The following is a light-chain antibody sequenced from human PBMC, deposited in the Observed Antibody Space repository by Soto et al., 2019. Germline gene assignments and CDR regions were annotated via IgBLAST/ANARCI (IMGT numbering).Light chain of an antibody. Sequence: DIHMTQSPSSLSASVGDTVTITCRASQSISTWLACYQHKPGEAPRLLIFDASNLESGVPSRFSGSGSGTEFTLTISSLQPDDFAAYYCLQYNGYSGTFGQGTKVDI. CDR2: DAS. CDR3: LQYNGYSGT. CDR1: QSISTW. J-gene: IGKJ1*01. V-gene: IGKV1-5*01.